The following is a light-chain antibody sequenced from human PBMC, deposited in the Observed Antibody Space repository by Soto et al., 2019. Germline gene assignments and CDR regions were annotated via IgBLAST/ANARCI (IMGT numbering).Light chain of an antibody. V-gene: IGKV1-39*01. J-gene: IGKJ5*01. CDR2: AAS. Sequence: DIQMTQSPSSLSASVGDRVTITCRASESIARHLNWYQQKPGKAPKLLIYAASSLQNGVPSRFXGGASGTDFTLTISNLQPEDFATYDCQQTYRTLSLTFGQGTRLEIK. CDR3: QQTYRTLSLT. CDR1: ESIARH.